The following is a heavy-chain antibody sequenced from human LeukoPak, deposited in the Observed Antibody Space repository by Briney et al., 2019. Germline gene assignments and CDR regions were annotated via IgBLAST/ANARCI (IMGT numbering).Heavy chain of an antibody. J-gene: IGHJ6*02. CDR1: GFTFSSYS. CDR2: ISSSSSYT. V-gene: IGHV3-21*01. CDR3: ARGDIVVVPAANYYYGMDV. D-gene: IGHD2-2*01. Sequence: GGSLRLSCAASGFTFSSYSMNWVRQAPGKGLEWVSSISSSSSYTYYADSVKGRFTISRDNAKNSLYLQMNSLRAEDTAVYYCARGDIVVVPAANYYYGMDVWGQGTMVTVSS.